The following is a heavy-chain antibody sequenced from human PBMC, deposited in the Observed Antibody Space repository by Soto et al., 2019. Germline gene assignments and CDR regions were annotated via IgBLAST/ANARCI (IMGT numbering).Heavy chain of an antibody. CDR1: GGPITYGDYY. CDR3: ARATYVDLHY. Sequence: QVQLQESGPGLLKSSQTLSLTCSVSGGPITYGDYYWTWIRQPPGKGLEFIGYVYSTGTTYYDPSFQSRVMMSQDTSKNEFSMTLSSLTAADTAVYYCARATYVDLHYWGQGTLFIVSS. D-gene: IGHD4-17*01. V-gene: IGHV4-30-4*01. CDR2: VYSTGTT. J-gene: IGHJ4*02.